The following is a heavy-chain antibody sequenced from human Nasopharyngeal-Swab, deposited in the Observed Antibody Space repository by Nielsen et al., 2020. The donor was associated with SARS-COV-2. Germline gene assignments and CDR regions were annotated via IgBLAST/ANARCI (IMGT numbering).Heavy chain of an antibody. CDR1: RFTFSIYA. J-gene: IGHJ3*02. Sequence: GGSLRLSCSASRFTFSIYAMHWVRQAPGKGLEYVSTINDYEDRLYYADSVKGRFTISRDNSKNTLYLQMSSLRAEDTAVYWCVKDLRGKHGFEIWGQGTMVTVSS. D-gene: IGHD3-16*01. V-gene: IGHV3-64D*06. CDR3: VKDLRGKHGFEI. CDR2: INDYEDRL.